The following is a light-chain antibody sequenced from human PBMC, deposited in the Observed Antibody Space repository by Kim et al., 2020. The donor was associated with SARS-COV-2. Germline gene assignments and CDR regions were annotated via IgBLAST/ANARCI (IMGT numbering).Light chain of an antibody. CDR3: QQYHSYPVT. CDR1: QSISSW. Sequence: GDRVTITCRASQSISSWLAWYQQKPGKAPKLLIYKSSNLQSGVPSRFGGSESGTEFTLTISSLQPDDFATYYCQQYHSYPVTFGGGTKV. V-gene: IGKV1-5*03. CDR2: KSS. J-gene: IGKJ4*01.